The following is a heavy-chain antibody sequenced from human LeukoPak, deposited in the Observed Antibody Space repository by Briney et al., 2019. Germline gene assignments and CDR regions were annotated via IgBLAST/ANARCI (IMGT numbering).Heavy chain of an antibody. Sequence: ASVKVSCKASGYTFTSYDINWVRQATGQGLEWMGWMNPNSGNTGYAQKFQGRVTMTRNTSISTAYMELSSLRSEDTAVYYCANMVRGAATYYFDYWGQGTLVTVSS. V-gene: IGHV1-8*01. D-gene: IGHD3-10*01. CDR3: ANMVRGAATYYFDY. CDR2: MNPNSGNT. CDR1: GYTFTSYD. J-gene: IGHJ4*02.